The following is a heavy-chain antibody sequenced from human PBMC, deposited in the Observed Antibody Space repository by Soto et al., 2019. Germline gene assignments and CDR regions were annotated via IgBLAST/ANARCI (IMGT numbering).Heavy chain of an antibody. D-gene: IGHD2-8*01. CDR1: GFIFGNHG. V-gene: IGHV3-23*01. Sequence: LRRSCAASGFIFGNHGLTWVRQAPGRALEWVSTINANAIDTHYADSVKGRFTISRDNSKSTLDLQMFSLRAEDTAIYYFVSWVSAHLDFWGPGTLVTVSS. J-gene: IGHJ4*02. CDR3: VSWVSAHLDF. CDR2: INANAIDT.